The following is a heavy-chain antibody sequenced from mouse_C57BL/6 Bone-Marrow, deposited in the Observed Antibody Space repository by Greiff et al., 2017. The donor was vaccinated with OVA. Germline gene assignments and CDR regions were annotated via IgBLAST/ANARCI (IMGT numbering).Heavy chain of an antibody. V-gene: IGHV1-55*01. Sequence: QVQLQQPGAELVKPGASVKMSCKASGYTFTSYWITWVKQRPGQGLEWIGDIYPGSGSTNYNEKFKSKATLTVDTSSSTAYMQLSSLTSEDSAVYYCASPDYSGISSWFAYWGQGTLVTVSA. D-gene: IGHD1-1*01. CDR2: IYPGSGST. J-gene: IGHJ3*01. CDR1: GYTFTSYW. CDR3: ASPDYSGISSWFAY.